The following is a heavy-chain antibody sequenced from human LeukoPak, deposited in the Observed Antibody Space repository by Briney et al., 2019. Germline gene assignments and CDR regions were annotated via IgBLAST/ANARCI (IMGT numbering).Heavy chain of an antibody. CDR1: GYSFTSYW. CDR3: ASHSSSGWSRSYYYGMDV. J-gene: IGHJ6*02. D-gene: IGHD6-19*01. Sequence: TGESLKISCKGSGYSFTSYWIGWVRQMPGKGLEWMGIIYPGDSDTRYSPSFQGQVTISADKSISTAYLQWSSLKASDTAMYYCASHSSSGWSRSYYYGMDVWGQGTTVAVSS. CDR2: IYPGDSDT. V-gene: IGHV5-51*01.